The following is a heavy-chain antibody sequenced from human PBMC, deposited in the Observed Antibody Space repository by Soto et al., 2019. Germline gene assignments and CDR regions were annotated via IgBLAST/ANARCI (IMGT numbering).Heavy chain of an antibody. CDR1: GGSINNYW. V-gene: IGHV4-4*07. CDR2: LHSTGAT. D-gene: IGHD6-13*01. J-gene: IGHJ5*02. Sequence: SETLSLTCTVSGGSINNYWWCWIRQAADKRLEWIGRLHSTGATNYNPSLRSRVTMSVDKSKNQFSLNLASVTAADTAVYYCVRDVPAAGTDWFDPWGQGTLVTVSS. CDR3: VRDVPAAGTDWFDP.